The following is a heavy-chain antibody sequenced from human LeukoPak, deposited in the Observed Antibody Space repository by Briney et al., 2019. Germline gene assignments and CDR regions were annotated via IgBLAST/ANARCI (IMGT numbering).Heavy chain of an antibody. CDR1: GFTFTSFA. V-gene: IGHV3-23*01. Sequence: PGGSLRLSCAASGFTFTSFAMSWVRQAPGKGLEWVSTISRSGVATYYANSVKGRFTISRDNSKNTVYLQMNSLRAEDTAVYFCARVGALSSSWLLYWGQGTLVTVSS. D-gene: IGHD6-13*01. J-gene: IGHJ4*02. CDR2: ISRSGVAT. CDR3: ARVGALSSSWLLY.